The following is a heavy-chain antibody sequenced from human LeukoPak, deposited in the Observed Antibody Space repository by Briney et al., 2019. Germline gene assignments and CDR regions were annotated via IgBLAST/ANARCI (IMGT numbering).Heavy chain of an antibody. J-gene: IGHJ5*02. Sequence: SETLSLTCAVYGGSFSGYYWSWIRQPPGKGLEWIGYIYYSGSTNYNPSLKSRVTISVDTSKNQFSLKLSSVTAADTAVYYCARHAQVVPAAIVWFDPWGQGTLVTVSS. CDR1: GGSFSGYY. D-gene: IGHD2-2*01. V-gene: IGHV4-59*08. CDR2: IYYSGST. CDR3: ARHAQVVPAAIVWFDP.